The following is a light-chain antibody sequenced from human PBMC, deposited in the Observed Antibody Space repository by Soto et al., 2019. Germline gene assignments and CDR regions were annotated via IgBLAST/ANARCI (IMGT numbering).Light chain of an antibody. J-gene: IGKJ4*01. V-gene: IGKV1-39*01. Sequence: DIQRTQSPSSLSASVGDRVTITCRASQSISTYLNWYQQKPGKAPNLLIFAASTLQSGVPSRFSGSGSGTDFTLTSRSLQPEDFATYYCQQSYTAPLTFGGGTKVDIK. CDR1: QSISTY. CDR2: AAS. CDR3: QQSYTAPLT.